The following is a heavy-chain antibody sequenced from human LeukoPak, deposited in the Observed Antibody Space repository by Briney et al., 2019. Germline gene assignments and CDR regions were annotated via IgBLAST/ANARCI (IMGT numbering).Heavy chain of an antibody. D-gene: IGHD1-7*01. CDR2: IRYDGSNK. CDR1: GFTFSKRW. Sequence: PGGSLRLSCVASGFTFSKRWMTWVRQAPGKGLEWVAFIRYDGSNKYYADSVKGRFTISRDNSKNTLYLQMNSLRAEDTAVYYCAKDEVPLLELPGCYFDYWGQGTLVTVSS. V-gene: IGHV3-30*02. CDR3: AKDEVPLLELPGCYFDY. J-gene: IGHJ4*02.